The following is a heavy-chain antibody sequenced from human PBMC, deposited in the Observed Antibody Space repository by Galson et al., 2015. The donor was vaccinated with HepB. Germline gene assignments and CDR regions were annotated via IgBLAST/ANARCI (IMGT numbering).Heavy chain of an antibody. V-gene: IGHV3-30-3*01. CDR2: ISYDGSNK. Sequence: SLRLSCAASGFTFSRYALHWVRQAPGKGLEWVAVISYDGSNKYYADSVKGRFTISRDNSKNTLYLQMNSLRAEDTAVYYCARGLWDYDSSASFDYWGQGTLVTVSS. D-gene: IGHD3-22*01. CDR1: GFTFSRYA. J-gene: IGHJ4*02. CDR3: ARGLWDYDSSASFDY.